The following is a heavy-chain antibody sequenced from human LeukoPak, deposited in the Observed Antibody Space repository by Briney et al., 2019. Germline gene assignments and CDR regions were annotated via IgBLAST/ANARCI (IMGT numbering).Heavy chain of an antibody. CDR3: AKDRAYSEGFDY. V-gene: IGHV3-23*01. CDR2: ISTSGGST. D-gene: IGHD6-13*01. J-gene: IGHJ4*02. Sequence: GGSLRLSCAASGFTFSNYGMSWVRQAPGKGLEWVSAISTSGGSTYYADSVKGRFAITRDNSKNTLYLQMNSLRAEDTAVYYCAKDRAYSEGFDYWGQGTLVTVSS. CDR1: GFTFSNYG.